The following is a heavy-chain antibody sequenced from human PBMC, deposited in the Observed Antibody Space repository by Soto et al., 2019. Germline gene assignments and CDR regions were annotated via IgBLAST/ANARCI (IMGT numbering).Heavy chain of an antibody. CDR2: IYYSGST. J-gene: IGHJ5*02. V-gene: IGHV4-31*03. CDR1: GGSISSCGYY. Sequence: SETLSLTCTVSGGSISSCGYYWSWIRQHPGKGLEWIGYIYYSGSTYYNPSLKSRVTISVDTSKNQFSLKLSSVTAADTAVYYCAREQRNFDWYNWFDPWGQGTLVTVS. CDR3: AREQRNFDWYNWFDP. D-gene: IGHD3-9*01.